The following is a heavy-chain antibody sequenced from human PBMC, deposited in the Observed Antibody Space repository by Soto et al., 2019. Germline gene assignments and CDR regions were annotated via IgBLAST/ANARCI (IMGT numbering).Heavy chain of an antibody. CDR3: AGTRGYCSGGSCPTVVDY. Sequence: SETLSLTCTVSVDSISSYYWSWIRQPPGKGLEWIGYIYYSGSTNYNPSLKSRVTISVDTSKNQFSLKLSSVTAADTAVYYCAGTRGYCSGGSCPTVVDYWGQGTLVTVSS. J-gene: IGHJ4*02. V-gene: IGHV4-59*01. D-gene: IGHD2-15*01. CDR2: IYYSGST. CDR1: VDSISSYY.